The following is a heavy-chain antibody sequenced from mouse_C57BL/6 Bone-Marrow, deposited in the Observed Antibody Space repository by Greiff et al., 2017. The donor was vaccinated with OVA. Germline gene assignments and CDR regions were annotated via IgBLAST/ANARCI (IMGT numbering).Heavy chain of an antibody. D-gene: IGHD2-4*01. V-gene: IGHV2-4*01. J-gene: IGHJ4*01. Sequence: QVQLKQSGPGLVQPSQSLSITCTVSGFSLTSYGVHWVRQPPGKGLEWLGVIWSGGSTDYNAAFISRLSISKDNSKSQVFFKMNSLQADDPAIYYCAKNPLYDYDVFYAMDYWGQGTSVTVSS. CDR1: GFSLTSYG. CDR3: AKNPLYDYDVFYAMDY. CDR2: IWSGGST.